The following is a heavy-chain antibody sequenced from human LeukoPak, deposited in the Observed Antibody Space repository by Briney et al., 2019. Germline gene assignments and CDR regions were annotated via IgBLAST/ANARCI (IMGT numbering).Heavy chain of an antibody. J-gene: IGHJ6*03. D-gene: IGHD6-19*01. CDR2: MNPKSGNT. CDR1: GYTFTSYD. V-gene: IGHV1-8*03. CDR3: ARHAVDNSYYYYMDV. Sequence: GASVKVSCKASGYTFTSYDINWVRQVTGQGLEWMGWMNPKSGNTGYAQKFQGRVTITRNTSISTAYMEVSSLRYEDTAVYYCARHAVDNSYYYYMDVWGKGTTVTVSS.